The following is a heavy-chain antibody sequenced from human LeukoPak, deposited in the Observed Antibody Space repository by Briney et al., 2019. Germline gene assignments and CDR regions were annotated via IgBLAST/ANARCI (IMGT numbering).Heavy chain of an antibody. Sequence: ASVKVSCKASGYTFTSYDINWVRQATGQGLEWMGWMNPNSGNTGYAQKFQGRVTMTRDTSTSTVYMELSSLRSEDTAVYYCASGMGISDIVVVPALWGQGTLVTVSS. D-gene: IGHD2-2*01. CDR1: GYTFTSYD. CDR2: MNPNSGNT. J-gene: IGHJ4*02. CDR3: ASGMGISDIVVVPAL. V-gene: IGHV1-8*01.